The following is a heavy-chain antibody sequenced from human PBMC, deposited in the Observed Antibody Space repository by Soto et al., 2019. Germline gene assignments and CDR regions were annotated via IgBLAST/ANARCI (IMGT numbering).Heavy chain of an antibody. CDR1: GGTFSSYA. CDR2: IIPIFGTA. D-gene: IGHD2-15*01. Sequence: QVQLVQSGAEVKKPGSSVKVSCKASGGTFSSYAISWVRQAPGQGLEWMGGIIPIFGTANYAQKFHGRVTITADESTSTAYMELSSLISEDTAVYYCARRYCSGDSCYYYGMDVWGQGTTVTVSS. V-gene: IGHV1-69*12. CDR3: ARRYCSGDSCYYYGMDV. J-gene: IGHJ6*02.